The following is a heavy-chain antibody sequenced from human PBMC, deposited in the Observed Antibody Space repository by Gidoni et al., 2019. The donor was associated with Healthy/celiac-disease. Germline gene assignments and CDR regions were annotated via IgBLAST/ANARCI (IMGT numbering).Heavy chain of an antibody. CDR1: GGSFSGYY. V-gene: IGHV4-34*01. Sequence: QVQLQQWGAGLLKPSETLSLTCAVYGGSFSGYYWSWIRQPPGKGLEWIGEINHSGSTNYNPSLKSRVTISVDTSKNQFSLKLSSVTAADTAVYYCASGGYRHCYVYWGQGTLVTVSS. CDR2: INHSGST. J-gene: IGHJ4*02. D-gene: IGHD2-15*01. CDR3: ASGGYRHCYVY.